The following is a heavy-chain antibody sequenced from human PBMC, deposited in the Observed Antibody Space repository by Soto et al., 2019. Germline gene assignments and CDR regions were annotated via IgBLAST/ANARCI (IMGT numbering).Heavy chain of an antibody. J-gene: IGHJ3*01. D-gene: IGHD3-22*01. CDR3: ATRPLLPGAP. CDR2: IYSSGST. Sequence: EVQLVESGGGLIQPGGSLRLSCAASGFTFSSNDMNWVRQAPGKGLEGVSLIYSSGSTSYADSAKGPFTISRDNSKNTLYLQMSSLRAEDTAVYYCATRPLLPGAPWGQGTMVTVSS. V-gene: IGHV3-53*01. CDR1: GFTFSSND.